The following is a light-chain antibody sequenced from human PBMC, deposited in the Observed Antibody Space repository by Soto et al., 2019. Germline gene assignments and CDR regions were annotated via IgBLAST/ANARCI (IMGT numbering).Light chain of an antibody. Sequence: QSVLTQPPSVSGAPGQKVTISCTGSSSNLGTGYDVHWYQQFPGRAPKLLIYADDKRPSGVPDRISGSKSGTSASLAMTGLQAEDEADYYCQSYDISLSVWVFGGGTKLTVL. V-gene: IGLV1-40*01. CDR2: ADD. CDR1: SSNLGTGYD. CDR3: QSYDISLSVWV. J-gene: IGLJ3*02.